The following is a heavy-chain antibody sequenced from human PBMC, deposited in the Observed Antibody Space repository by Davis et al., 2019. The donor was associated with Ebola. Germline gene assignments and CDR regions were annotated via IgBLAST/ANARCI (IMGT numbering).Heavy chain of an antibody. Sequence: AASVKVSCKASGGTFSPYAIDWVRQAPGQGLEWMGRIIPMLGIPNYAQRFQGRVTITADKSTSTAYMELSSLRSEYTAMYYCARDLGTAMATEWGQGTLVTVSS. CDR3: ARDLGTAMATE. J-gene: IGHJ4*02. D-gene: IGHD5-18*01. CDR1: GGTFSPYA. CDR2: IIPMLGIP. V-gene: IGHV1-69*04.